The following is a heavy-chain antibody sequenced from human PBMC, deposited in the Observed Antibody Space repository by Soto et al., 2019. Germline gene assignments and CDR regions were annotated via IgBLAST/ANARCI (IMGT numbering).Heavy chain of an antibody. CDR1: GGSISRNSYH. D-gene: IGHD6-19*01. J-gene: IGHJ5*01. CDR2: IYYSGST. V-gene: IGHV4-39*01. CDR3: ARQRIAVAGTGWFDS. Sequence: SETLSPTCTVSGGSISRNSYHWGWTRQPPGKGLEWIGSIYYSGSTYYNPSLKSRVTISVDTSKNQFSLKLSSVTAADTAVYYCARQRIAVAGTGWFDSWGQGTLVTVSS.